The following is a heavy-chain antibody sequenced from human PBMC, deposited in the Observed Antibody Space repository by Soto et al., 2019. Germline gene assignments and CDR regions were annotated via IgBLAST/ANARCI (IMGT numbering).Heavy chain of an antibody. CDR3: ARGVAAAARRAFDI. CDR2: IIPIFGTA. V-gene: IGHV1-69*13. J-gene: IGHJ3*02. D-gene: IGHD6-13*01. Sequence: SVKVYCKASGGTFSSYAISWVRQAPGQGLEWMGGIIPIFGTANYAQKFQGRVTITADESTSTAYMELSSLRSEDTAVYYCARGVAAAARRAFDIWGQGTMVTVSS. CDR1: GGTFSSYA.